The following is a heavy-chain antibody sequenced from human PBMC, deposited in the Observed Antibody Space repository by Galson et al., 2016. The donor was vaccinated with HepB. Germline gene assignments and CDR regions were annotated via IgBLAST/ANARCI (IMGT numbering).Heavy chain of an antibody. J-gene: IGHJ5*02. CDR3: ARSGEPS. D-gene: IGHD4-17*01. CDR1: GFTFSSYW. Sequence: SLRLSCATSGFTFSSYWMTWVRQAPGKGLEWVANINQDGIEKYYVGSVEGRFTISRDNAKKSLYLQMDSLRADDTAVYYCARSGEPSWGQGTLVTVSS. CDR2: INQDGIEK. V-gene: IGHV3-7*01.